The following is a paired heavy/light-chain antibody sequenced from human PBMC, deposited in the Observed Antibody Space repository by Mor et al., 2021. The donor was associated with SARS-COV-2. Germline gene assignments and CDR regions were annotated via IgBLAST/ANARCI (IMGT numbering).Light chain of an antibody. CDR1: QSLLHGNGYNY. CDR3: MQALHSPPT. V-gene: IGKV2-28*01. CDR2: LGS. J-gene: IGKJ1*01. Sequence: DIVMTQSPLSLPVTPGEPASISCRSGQSLLHGNGYNYLDWYLQKPGQSPQLLIYLGSNRASGVPVRFSGSGSGTDFTLKISRVEAEDVGLYYCMQALHSPPTFGQGTRVEIK.
Heavy chain of an antibody. CDR2: ISADSGDT. V-gene: IGHV1-3*01. Sequence: QVHLVQSGAEVKKPGASVKVSCKASGFTFTNYAIHWVRQAPGQRFEWMGWISADSGDTKYSQKFQDRVTITRDTSATTAYMELSSLRSEDTAVYYCARLYYDILTGSFGWFGYYYHGMDVWGQGTTVAVSS. J-gene: IGHJ6*02. CDR3: ARLYYDILTGSFGWFGYYYHGMDV. CDR1: GFTFTNYA. D-gene: IGHD3-9*01.